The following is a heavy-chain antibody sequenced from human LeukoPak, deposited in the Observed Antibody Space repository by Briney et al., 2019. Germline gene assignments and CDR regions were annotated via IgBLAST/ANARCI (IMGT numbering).Heavy chain of an antibody. J-gene: IGHJ6*04. CDR3: ASGFDYPLYYGMDV. CDR2: IIPIFGTA. CDR1: GGTFSSYA. Sequence: ASVKVSCKASGGTFSSYAISWVRQAPGQGLEWMGGIIPIFGTANYAQKFQGRVTITADESTSTAYMELSSLRSEDTAVYYCASGFDYPLYYGMDVWGKGTTVTVSS. V-gene: IGHV1-69*01. D-gene: IGHD3-16*01.